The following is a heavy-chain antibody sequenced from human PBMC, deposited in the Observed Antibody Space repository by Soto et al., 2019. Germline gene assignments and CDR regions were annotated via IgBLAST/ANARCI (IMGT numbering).Heavy chain of an antibody. Sequence: QVQLQESGPGLVKPGETLSLICSVSGASVSSSSWSWVRQSPGKGLEWIGYIFYTGTTNYNPSLASRVTISSDTSTNQFSLRLSSVTAADTAVYFCARDVLGVTSGADYHYMDVWGKVATVTVSS. CDR3: ARDVLGVTSGADYHYMDV. D-gene: IGHD3-16*01. V-gene: IGHV4-59*02. CDR2: IFYTGTT. J-gene: IGHJ6*03. CDR1: GASVSSSS.